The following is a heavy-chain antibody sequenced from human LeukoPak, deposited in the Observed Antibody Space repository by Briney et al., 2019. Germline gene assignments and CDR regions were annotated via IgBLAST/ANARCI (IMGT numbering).Heavy chain of an antibody. CDR3: ATSYGGTFDY. J-gene: IGHJ4*02. V-gene: IGHV4-59*01. CDR1: GGSSSNYY. Sequence: SETLSLTCTVSGGSSSNYYWSWIRQPPGKGLEWIGYIYYSGSTNYNPSLKSRVTISVDTSKNRFSLKLSSVTAADTAVYYCATSYGGTFDYWGQGTLVTVSS. CDR2: IYYSGST. D-gene: IGHD4-23*01.